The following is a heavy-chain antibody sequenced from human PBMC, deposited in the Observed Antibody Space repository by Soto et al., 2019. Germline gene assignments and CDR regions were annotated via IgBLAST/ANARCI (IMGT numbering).Heavy chain of an antibody. V-gene: IGHV3-48*01. J-gene: IGHJ4*02. CDR2: ISSSRTI. Sequence: EVQLVESGGGLVQPGGSLRLSCAASGFTFSSYSMNWVRQAPGKGLEWVSYISSSRTIFYADSVKGRFTLSRANAKKSLSLQMNSLRAEDTAVYYCARDSGYSYSPLDYWGQGTLITVSS. D-gene: IGHD5-18*01. CDR3: ARDSGYSYSPLDY. CDR1: GFTFSSYS.